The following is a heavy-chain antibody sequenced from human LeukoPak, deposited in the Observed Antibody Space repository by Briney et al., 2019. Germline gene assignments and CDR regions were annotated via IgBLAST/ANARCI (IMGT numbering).Heavy chain of an antibody. J-gene: IGHJ4*02. CDR3: ATAPPANGDS. CDR2: ISYDGSNK. V-gene: IGHV3-30-3*01. CDR1: GFTFSSYA. Sequence: GGSLRLSCAASGFTFSSYAMHWVRQAPGKGLEWVAVISYDGSNKYYADSVKGRFTISRDNSKNTLYLQMNSLRAEDTAVYYCATAPPANGDSWGQGTLVTVSS.